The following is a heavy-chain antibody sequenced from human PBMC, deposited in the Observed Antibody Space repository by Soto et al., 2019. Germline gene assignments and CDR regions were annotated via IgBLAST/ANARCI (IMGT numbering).Heavy chain of an antibody. J-gene: IGHJ4*02. CDR1: GGSVSSGSHY. Sequence: SETLSLTCTVSGGSVSSGSHYWSWIRQPPGKGPEWIGYIYSSGSTNYNPSLRSRVTISADTSKTQFSLKLSSVTAADTAVYYCARGNFFGDYVGFDYWGQGTLVT. V-gene: IGHV4-61*01. CDR2: IYSSGST. CDR3: ARGNFFGDYVGFDY. D-gene: IGHD4-17*01.